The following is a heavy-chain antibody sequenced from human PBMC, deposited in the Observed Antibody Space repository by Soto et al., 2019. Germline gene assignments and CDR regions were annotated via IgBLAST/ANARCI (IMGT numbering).Heavy chain of an antibody. Sequence: ASVKVSCKASGYTFTGYYMHWVRQAPGQGLEWMGWINPNSGGTNYAQKFQGWVTMTRDTSISTAYMELSRLRSDDTAVYYCARDKVRYYGSGSYYYAPGYYGMDVWGQGTTVTVSS. CDR1: GYTFTGYY. CDR2: INPNSGGT. J-gene: IGHJ6*02. CDR3: ARDKVRYYGSGSYYYAPGYYGMDV. V-gene: IGHV1-2*04. D-gene: IGHD3-10*01.